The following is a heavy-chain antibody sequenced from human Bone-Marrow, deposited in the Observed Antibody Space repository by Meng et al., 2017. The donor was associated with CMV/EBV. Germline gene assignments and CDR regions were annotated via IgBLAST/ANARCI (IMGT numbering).Heavy chain of an antibody. Sequence: GGSLRLSCAASGFTFSNAWMSWVRQAPEKGLEWVGRIKSKTDGGTTDYAAPVKGRFTISRDDSKNTLYLQMNSLKTEDTAVYYCTTDTWTTVSAYYYYVMDVWGQGTTVTLSS. CDR2: IKSKTDGGTT. CDR3: TTDTWTTVSAYYYYVMDV. V-gene: IGHV3-15*01. J-gene: IGHJ6*02. CDR1: GFTFSNAW. D-gene: IGHD4-11*01.